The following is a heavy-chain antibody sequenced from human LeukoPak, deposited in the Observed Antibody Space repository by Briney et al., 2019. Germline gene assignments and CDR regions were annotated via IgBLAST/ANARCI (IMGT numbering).Heavy chain of an antibody. CDR1: GGSISSYY. CDR2: IYYSGST. CDR3: AGDGGMYWGVRSRDGLDP. J-gene: IGHJ5*02. V-gene: IGHV4-59*12. Sequence: SETLSLTCTVSGGSISSYYWSWIRRPPGKGLEWIGYIYYSGSTNYNPSLKSRVTISVDTSKNQFSLKLSSVTAADTTGHYCAGDGGMYWGVRSRDGLDPWGQGTLVTVSS. D-gene: IGHD3-16*01.